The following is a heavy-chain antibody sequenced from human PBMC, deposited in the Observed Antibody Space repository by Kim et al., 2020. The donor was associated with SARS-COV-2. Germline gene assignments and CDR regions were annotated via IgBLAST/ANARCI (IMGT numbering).Heavy chain of an antibody. V-gene: IGHV4-34*01. Sequence: NYNPSLKSRVTISVDTSKNQFSLKLSSVTAADTAVYYCARSPYYYYGMDVWGQGTTVTVSS. CDR3: ARSPYYYYGMDV. J-gene: IGHJ6*02.